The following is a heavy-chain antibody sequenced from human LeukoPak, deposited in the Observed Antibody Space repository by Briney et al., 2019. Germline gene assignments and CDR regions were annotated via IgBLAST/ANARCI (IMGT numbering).Heavy chain of an antibody. D-gene: IGHD6-19*01. CDR2: ISSSGGST. Sequence: PGGSLRLSCAASGFGFSTYAMSWVRQAPGKGLEWVSKISSSGGSTYYADSVKGRLTISRDNSKNTLYLQMKSLRAEDTAVYYCAKDLYSSGWTDAFDIWGQGTMVTVSS. CDR1: GFGFSTYA. J-gene: IGHJ3*02. CDR3: AKDLYSSGWTDAFDI. V-gene: IGHV3-23*01.